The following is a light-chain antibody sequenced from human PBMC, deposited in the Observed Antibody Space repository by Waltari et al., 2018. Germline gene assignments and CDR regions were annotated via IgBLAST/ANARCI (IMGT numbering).Light chain of an antibody. V-gene: IGKV1-27*01. CDR3: QKYNSET. CDR2: AAS. Sequence: MTQSPATLSVSPGERATLSCRASQSVGTNLAWFQQKPGKVPKLLIYAASTLQSGVPSRFSGSGSGTDFTLTISSLQPEDVATYYCQKYNSETFGQGTKVEIK. CDR1: QSVGTN. J-gene: IGKJ1*01.